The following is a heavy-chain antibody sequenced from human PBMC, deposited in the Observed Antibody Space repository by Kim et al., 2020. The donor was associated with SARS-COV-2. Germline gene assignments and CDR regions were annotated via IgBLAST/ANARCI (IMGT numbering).Heavy chain of an antibody. CDR2: IIPILGTA. V-gene: IGHV1-69*13. CDR1: GGTFSSYA. D-gene: IGHD2-15*01. J-gene: IGHJ4*02. CDR3: VVMVVTLFDY. Sequence: SVKVSCKASGGTFSSYAISWVRQAPGQGLEWMGGIIPILGTANYAQKFQGRVTITADESTSTAYMELSSLRSEDTAVYYCVVMVVTLFDYWGQGTLVTVSS.